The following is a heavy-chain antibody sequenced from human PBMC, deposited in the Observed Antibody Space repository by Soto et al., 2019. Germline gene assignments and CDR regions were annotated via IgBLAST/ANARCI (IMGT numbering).Heavy chain of an antibody. Sequence: VQLVESGGGVVQPGRSLRLSCAASGFTFSSYAMHWVRQAPGKGLEWVAVISYDGSNKYYADSVKGRFTISRDNSKNTLYLQMNSLRAEDTAVYYCARDSSFYYFDYWGQGTLVTVSS. V-gene: IGHV3-30-3*01. D-gene: IGHD6-6*01. J-gene: IGHJ4*02. CDR2: ISYDGSNK. CDR1: GFTFSSYA. CDR3: ARDSSFYYFDY.